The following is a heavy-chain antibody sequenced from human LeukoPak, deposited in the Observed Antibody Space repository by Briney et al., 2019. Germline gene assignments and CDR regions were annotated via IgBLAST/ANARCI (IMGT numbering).Heavy chain of an antibody. V-gene: IGHV3-43D*04. CDR1: GFTFDDYA. Sequence: PGRSLRLSCAASGFTFDDYAMHWVRQAPGKGLEWVSLISWDGGSTYYADSVKGRFTISRDNSKNSLYLQMNSLRAEDTALYYCAKAWDVAGPFDYWGQGTLVTVSS. J-gene: IGHJ4*02. CDR2: ISWDGGST. CDR3: AKAWDVAGPFDY. D-gene: IGHD6-19*01.